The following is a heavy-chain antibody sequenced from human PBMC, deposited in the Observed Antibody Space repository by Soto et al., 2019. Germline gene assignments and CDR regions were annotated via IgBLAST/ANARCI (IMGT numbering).Heavy chain of an antibody. CDR1: GGSISSGNYY. Sequence: QVQLQESGPRLVKPSQTLSLTCTVSGGSISSGNYYWSWIRQPPGKGLEWVGYISYSENTYYNPSLKSRVTISVDTSKNQFSLKLSAVTAADRAVYYCARLRGSGTGYYGMDVWGQGTTGTVSS. CDR3: ARLRGSGTGYYGMDV. D-gene: IGHD3-10*01. CDR2: ISYSENT. J-gene: IGHJ6*02. V-gene: IGHV4-30-4*01.